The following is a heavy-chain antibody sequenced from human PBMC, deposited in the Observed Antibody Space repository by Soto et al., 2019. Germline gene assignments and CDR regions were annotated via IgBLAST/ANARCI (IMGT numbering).Heavy chain of an antibody. D-gene: IGHD5-12*01. V-gene: IGHV3-30*03. J-gene: IGHJ4*02. Sequence: GGSLRLSCAASGFTFNTYGMHWVRQAPGKGLEWVAVISYDGSEKYYVDSVKGRFTISKDNSKNTLYLQMNSLRPEDTAVYYCAGVHPFPAHTGYDLMPTFFDSWGQGAPVTVSS. CDR1: GFTFNTYG. CDR3: AGVHPFPAHTGYDLMPTFFDS. CDR2: ISYDGSEK.